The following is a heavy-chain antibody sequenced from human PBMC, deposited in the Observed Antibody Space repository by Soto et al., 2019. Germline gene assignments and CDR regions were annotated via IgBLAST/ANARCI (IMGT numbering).Heavy chain of an antibody. D-gene: IGHD3-22*01. V-gene: IGHV3-53*01. CDR3: ARGPHRTYYYDSSGYPVPYYFDY. J-gene: IGHJ4*02. CDR1: GFTVSSNY. CDR2: IYSGGST. Sequence: GSLRLSCAASGFTVSSNYMSWVRQAPGKGLEWVSVIYSGGSTYYADSVKGRFTISRDNSKNTLYLQMNSLRAEDTAVYYCARGPHRTYYYDSSGYPVPYYFDYWGQGTLVTVSS.